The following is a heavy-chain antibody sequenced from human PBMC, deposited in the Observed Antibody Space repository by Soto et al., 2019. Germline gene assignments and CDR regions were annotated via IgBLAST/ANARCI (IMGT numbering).Heavy chain of an antibody. J-gene: IGHJ6*02. Sequence: SETLSLTCTVSGGSISSSSYYWGWIRQPPGKGLEWIGSIYYSGSTYYNPSLKSRVTISVDTSKNQFSLKLSSVTAADTAVYYCARLASIVVVPAVPWAYYYGMDVWGQGTTVTVSS. D-gene: IGHD2-2*01. V-gene: IGHV4-39*01. CDR2: IYYSGST. CDR1: GGSISSSSYY. CDR3: ARLASIVVVPAVPWAYYYGMDV.